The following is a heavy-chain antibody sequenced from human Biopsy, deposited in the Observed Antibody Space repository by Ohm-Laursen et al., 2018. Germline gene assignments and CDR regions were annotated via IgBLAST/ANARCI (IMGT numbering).Heavy chain of an antibody. CDR2: IYTIGDT. CDR3: AREDEGLLRALDL. V-gene: IGHV4-4*07. Sequence: PSQTLSLTCTVSGASMTGYFWTWVRQPAGKGLEWIGHIYTIGDTTYNPSLKSRVTMSLDTSKNQFSLKMTSLTAADTAVYFCAREDEGLLRALDLWGQGTMVTVSS. CDR1: GASMTGYF. J-gene: IGHJ3*01. D-gene: IGHD3-3*01.